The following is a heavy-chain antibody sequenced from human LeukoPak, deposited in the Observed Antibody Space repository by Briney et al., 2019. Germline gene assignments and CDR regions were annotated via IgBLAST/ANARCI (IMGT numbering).Heavy chain of an antibody. CDR3: ARDRTRGGMDV. CDR2: IGTAGDT. Sequence: AGSLRLSCAASGFTFSSYDMHWVRQATGKGLEWVSAIGTAGDTYYPGSVKGRFTISRENAKNSLYLQMNSLRAGDTAVYYCARDRTRGGMDVWGQGTTVTVSS. V-gene: IGHV3-13*01. J-gene: IGHJ6*02. CDR1: GFTFSSYD. D-gene: IGHD1-14*01.